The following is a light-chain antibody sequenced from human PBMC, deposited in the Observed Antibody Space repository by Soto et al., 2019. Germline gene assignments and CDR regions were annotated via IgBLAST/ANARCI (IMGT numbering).Light chain of an antibody. CDR3: QQDDDFPST. J-gene: IGKJ5*01. CDR2: DAS. V-gene: IGKV1-33*01. CDR1: QNISHY. Sequence: KMKPSESSLSSSVEGTVTITCPASQNISHYLDWYQQKPGKALKLLIYDASSLHRGVPSRFRGSGSGTEFSFNITSLQPEDVATYYCQQDDDFPSTFGQGTRLEIK.